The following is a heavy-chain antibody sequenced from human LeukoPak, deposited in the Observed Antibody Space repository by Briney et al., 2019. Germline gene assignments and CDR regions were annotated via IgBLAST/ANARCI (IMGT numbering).Heavy chain of an antibody. CDR1: GFPFGDYA. V-gene: IGHV3-49*03. Sequence: GGSLRLSCAAGGFPFGDYALSWFRQAPGRGLNWVGYIRSAVYGGTTETAASLKDRFTVSRDDSRSVVYLQMSSLKTDDTAIYYCSRTGNAGIDYWGQGTLVTVSS. CDR3: SRTGNAGIDY. CDR2: IRSAVYGGTT. D-gene: IGHD1-14*01. J-gene: IGHJ4*02.